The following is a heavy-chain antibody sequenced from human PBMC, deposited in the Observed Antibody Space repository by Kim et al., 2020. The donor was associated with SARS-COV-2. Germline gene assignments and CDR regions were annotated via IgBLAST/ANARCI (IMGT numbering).Heavy chain of an antibody. J-gene: IGHJ4*02. CDR3: ARPRREPSHLDY. Sequence: GGSLRLSCEASGFPFSDYWMSWVRQAPGKGLEWVANIKEDGSEKSYADSVKGRFTISRDNAKYSLYLQMDRLRADDTAKYYCARPRREPSHLDYWGEGTMVAVSS. CDR2: IKEDGSEK. CDR1: GFPFSDYW. V-gene: IGHV3-7*01.